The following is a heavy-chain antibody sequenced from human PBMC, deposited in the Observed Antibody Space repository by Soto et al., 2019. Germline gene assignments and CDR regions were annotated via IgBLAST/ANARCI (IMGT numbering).Heavy chain of an antibody. J-gene: IGHJ4*02. Sequence: QVQLVESGGGVVQPGRSLRLSCAASGFTFSSYGMYWVRQAPGKGLEWVAVIWYDGSNKYYEDSVKGRFTISRDNSKNTLYLQMNSLRAEDTAVDYCARDEGVTVYWGQGTLVTVSS. CDR2: IWYDGSNK. CDR3: ARDEGVTVY. V-gene: IGHV3-33*01. D-gene: IGHD3-10*01. CDR1: GFTFSSYG.